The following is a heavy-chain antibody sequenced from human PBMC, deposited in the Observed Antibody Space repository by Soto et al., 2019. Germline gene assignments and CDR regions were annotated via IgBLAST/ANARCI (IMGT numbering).Heavy chain of an antibody. D-gene: IGHD3-16*01. CDR3: VREEYKYDLGAFDL. V-gene: IGHV3-30-3*01. CDR2: VSYDGGTR. Sequence: QVQLVESGGGVVQPGRSLRLSCVASGFSFRTYAMQWVRQAPGKGLEWVAVVSYDGGTRFYADSVRGRFTISRDNSKSTLYLDIHSLTIEDTAVYYCVREEYKYDLGAFDLWGWGALVAVSS. CDR1: GFSFRTYA. J-gene: IGHJ4*02.